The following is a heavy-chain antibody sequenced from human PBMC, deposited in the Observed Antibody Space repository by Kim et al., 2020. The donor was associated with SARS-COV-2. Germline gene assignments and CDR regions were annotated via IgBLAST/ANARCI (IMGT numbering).Heavy chain of an antibody. J-gene: IGHJ4*02. CDR2: ISGNGGST. Sequence: GGSLRLSCAASGFTFSSYAMSWVRQAPGKGLEWVSSISGNGGSTYYADSVKGRFTISRDNSKNTLFLQMNNLRAEDTAVYYCAKGAAVPFFFDYWGQGTLVTVSS. D-gene: IGHD2-15*01. CDR1: GFTFSSYA. V-gene: IGHV3-23*01. CDR3: AKGAAVPFFFDY.